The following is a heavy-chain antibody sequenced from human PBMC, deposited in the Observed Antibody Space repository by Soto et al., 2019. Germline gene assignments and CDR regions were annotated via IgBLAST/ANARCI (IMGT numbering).Heavy chain of an antibody. D-gene: IGHD6-19*01. CDR3: AKDPRRPRQWLSDDAFDI. V-gene: IGHV3-23*01. Sequence: GGSLRLSCAASGFTFSSYAMSWVRQAPGKGLEWVSAISGSGGSTYYADSVKGRFTISRDNSKNTLYLQMNSLRAEDTAVYYCAKDPRRPRQWLSDDAFDIWGQGTMVTVSS. CDR2: ISGSGGST. CDR1: GFTFSSYA. J-gene: IGHJ3*02.